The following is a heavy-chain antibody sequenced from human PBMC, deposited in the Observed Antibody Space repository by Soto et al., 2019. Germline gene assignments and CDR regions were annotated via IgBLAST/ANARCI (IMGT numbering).Heavy chain of an antibody. V-gene: IGHV4-59*03. D-gene: IGHD1-20*01. Sequence: ETLSHTCGVSGDAISNYYWSWIGQTPGRGLEWIGCVHESGSTDYNPSLRGRVIISLHTSKSQFSLSLRSATAADTATYYCARGTRALITSFFAYWGQGIPVTVS. J-gene: IGHJ4*02. CDR1: GDAISNYY. CDR3: ARGTRALITSFFAY. CDR2: VHESGST.